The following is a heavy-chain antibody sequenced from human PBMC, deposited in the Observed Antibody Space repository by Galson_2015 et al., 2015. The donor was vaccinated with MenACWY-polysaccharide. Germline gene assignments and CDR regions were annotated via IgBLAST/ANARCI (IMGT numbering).Heavy chain of an antibody. D-gene: IGHD6-25*01. CDR3: VRDVGGIAAAGTKGWFDP. V-gene: IGHV3-33*01. Sequence: SLRLSCAASGFTFSHYGMHWVRQAPGKGLEWVAVIWYDGSNKYYADSVNGRFTISRDNSNNTLYLQMNSLRAEDTAMYYCVRDVGGIAAAGTKGWFDPWGQGILVTVSS. J-gene: IGHJ5*02. CDR2: IWYDGSNK. CDR1: GFTFSHYG.